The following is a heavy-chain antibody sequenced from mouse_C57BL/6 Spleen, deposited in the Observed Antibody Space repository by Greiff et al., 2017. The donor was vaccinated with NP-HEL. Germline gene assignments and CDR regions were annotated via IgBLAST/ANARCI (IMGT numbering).Heavy chain of an antibody. CDR2: ISDGGSYT. V-gene: IGHV5-4*03. D-gene: IGHD1-1*01. CDR3: ARYYYGSSYGFAY. J-gene: IGHJ3*01. CDR1: GFTFSSYA. Sequence: EVNVVESGGGLVKPGGSLKLSCAASGFTFSSYAMSWVRQTPEKRLEWVATISDGGSYTYYPDNVKGRFTISRDNAKNNLYLQMSHLKSEDTAMYYCARYYYGSSYGFAYWGQGTLVTVSA.